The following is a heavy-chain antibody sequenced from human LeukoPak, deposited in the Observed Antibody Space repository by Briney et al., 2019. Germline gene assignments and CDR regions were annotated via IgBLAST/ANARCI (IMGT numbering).Heavy chain of an antibody. D-gene: IGHD6-6*01. V-gene: IGHV3-30*01. CDR2: ISYDGSSK. CDR1: GFTFSSYA. J-gene: IGHJ4*02. Sequence: GRSLRLSCAASGFTFSSYAMHWVRQAPGKGLEWVAVISYDGSSKYYADSVKGRFTISRDNSKNTLYLQMNSLRAEDTAVYYCARAPGGGIAARPFDYWGQGTLVTVSS. CDR3: ARAPGGGIAARPFDY.